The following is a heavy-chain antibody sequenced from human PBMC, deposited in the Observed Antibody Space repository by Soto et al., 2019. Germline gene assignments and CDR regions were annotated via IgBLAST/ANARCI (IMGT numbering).Heavy chain of an antibody. CDR3: AAGEASSRNLAPYYLDF. V-gene: IGHV4-59*01. Sequence: SETLSLTCTVSGGSMRNYFWTWIRQPPGKGLEWIGYIHYSGTTSFFPSYNPSLRSRVTISEDTSKNQFSLKLSSVTTADTAVYFCAAGEASSRNLAPYYLDFWGQGTLVTVSS. CDR2: IHYSGTT. CDR1: GGSMRNYF. D-gene: IGHD6-13*01. J-gene: IGHJ4*02.